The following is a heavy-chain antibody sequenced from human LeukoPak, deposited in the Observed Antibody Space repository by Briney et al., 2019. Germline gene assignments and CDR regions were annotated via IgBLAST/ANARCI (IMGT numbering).Heavy chain of an antibody. D-gene: IGHD6-13*01. V-gene: IGHV1-2*02. Sequence: GASVKVSCKASGYTFTSFYMHWVRQAPGQGLEWMGWINPNSGGTNYAQKFQGRVTMTRDTSINTAYMELSSLRSDDTAVFYCARAHLIAAPGYNWFDPWGQGALVTVSS. CDR1: GYTFTSFY. J-gene: IGHJ5*02. CDR2: INPNSGGT. CDR3: ARAHLIAAPGYNWFDP.